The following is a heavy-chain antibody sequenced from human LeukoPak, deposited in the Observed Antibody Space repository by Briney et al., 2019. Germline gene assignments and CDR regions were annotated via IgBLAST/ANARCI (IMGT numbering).Heavy chain of an antibody. D-gene: IGHD6-19*01. V-gene: IGHV3-66*01. J-gene: IGHJ4*02. CDR3: ARETSYSSGWYY. Sequence: GGSLRLSCAASGYTVSSNYMSWVRQAPGKGLEWVSVIYSGGSTYYADSVKGRFTISRDNSKNTLYLQMNSLRAEDTAVYYCARETSYSSGWYYWGQGTLVTVSS. CDR1: GYTVSSNY. CDR2: IYSGGST.